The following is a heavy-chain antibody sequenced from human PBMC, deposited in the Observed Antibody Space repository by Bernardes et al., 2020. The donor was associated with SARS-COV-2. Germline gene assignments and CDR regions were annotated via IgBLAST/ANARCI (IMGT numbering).Heavy chain of an antibody. V-gene: IGHV3-7*03. CDR3: ARSAGMDV. CDR1: GFDFSGKW. Sequence: GGSMSLSCAGSGFDFSGKWMAWVRQAAGKGLEWVANINRAGSANYYVDSVKGRFTISRDNAKNVVFLQLNSLRAEDTAIFYCARSAGMDVWGQGTMVTVSS. J-gene: IGHJ6*02. CDR2: INRAGSAN.